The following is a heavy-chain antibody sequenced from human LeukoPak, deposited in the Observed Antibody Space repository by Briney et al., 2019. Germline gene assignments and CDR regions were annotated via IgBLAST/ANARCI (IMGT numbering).Heavy chain of an antibody. Sequence: GGSLRLSCAASGFTFSDYYMSWIRQAPGKGLDWVSYISGSGSTIYYADSVKGRFTISRDNAKNSLYLQMNSLRAEDTAVYYCASHRNYYDSSGYPKPDYWGQGTLVTVSS. CDR3: ASHRNYYDSSGYPKPDY. CDR2: ISGSGSTI. CDR1: GFTFSDYY. D-gene: IGHD3-22*01. V-gene: IGHV3-11*04. J-gene: IGHJ4*02.